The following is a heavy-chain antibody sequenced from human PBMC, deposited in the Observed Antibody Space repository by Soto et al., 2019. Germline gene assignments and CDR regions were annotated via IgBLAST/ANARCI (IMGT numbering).Heavy chain of an antibody. CDR1: GFTFDDYA. Sequence: HPGGSLRLSCAASGFTFDDYAMHWVRQAPGKGLEWVSGISWNSGSIGYADSVKGRFTISRDNAKNSLYLQMNSLRAEDTALYYCAKANCGGDCPHAFDIWGQGTMVTVSS. J-gene: IGHJ3*02. V-gene: IGHV3-9*01. D-gene: IGHD2-21*02. CDR2: ISWNSGSI. CDR3: AKANCGGDCPHAFDI.